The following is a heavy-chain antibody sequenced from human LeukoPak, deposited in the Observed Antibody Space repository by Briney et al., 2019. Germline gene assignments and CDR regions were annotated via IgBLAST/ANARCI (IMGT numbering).Heavy chain of an antibody. CDR3: ARGRDDYGNNNYFDY. Sequence: PSETLSLTCAVSGGSFSDNSCNWIRQPPGKGLEWIGEVNHSGRTNYNPSLKGRVTMSGDKSKNQLSLRLSSVTAADTAVYYCARGRDDYGNNNYFDYWGQGILVTVSS. J-gene: IGHJ4*02. CDR1: GGSFSDNS. CDR2: VNHSGRT. V-gene: IGHV4-34*01. D-gene: IGHD4-17*01.